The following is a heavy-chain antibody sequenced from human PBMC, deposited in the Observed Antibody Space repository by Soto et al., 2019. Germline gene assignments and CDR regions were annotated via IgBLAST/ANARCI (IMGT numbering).Heavy chain of an antibody. D-gene: IGHD3-10*01. CDR3: GRVPIVRRVIYYYYYYRDV. CDR2: ISDYNGNT. CDR1: GYTFTSYG. J-gene: IGHJ6*03. Sequence: QVQLVQSGAEVKKPGASVKVSCKASGYTFTSYGISWVRQAPGQGLEWMGWISDYNGNTNYAQKLQGRVTMTTDSSTSTAHMELRSLRSDDTVVSYCGRVPIVRRVIYYYYYYRDVWGKGTTVTVSS. V-gene: IGHV1-18*01.